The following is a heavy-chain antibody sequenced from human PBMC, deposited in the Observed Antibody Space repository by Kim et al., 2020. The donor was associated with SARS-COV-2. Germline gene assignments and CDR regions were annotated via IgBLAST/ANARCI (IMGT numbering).Heavy chain of an antibody. CDR2: IIPILGIA. V-gene: IGHV1-69*04. D-gene: IGHD6-19*01. CDR3: ARHSIAVAVYFDY. J-gene: IGHJ4*02. Sequence: SVKVSCKASGGTFSSYAISWVRPAPGQGLEWMGRIIPILGIANYAQKFQGRVTITADKSTSTAYMELSSLRSEDTAVYYCARHSIAVAVYFDYWGQGTL. CDR1: GGTFSSYA.